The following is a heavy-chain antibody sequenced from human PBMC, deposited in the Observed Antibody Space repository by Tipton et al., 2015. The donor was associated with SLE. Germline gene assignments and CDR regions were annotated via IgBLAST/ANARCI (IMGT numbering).Heavy chain of an antibody. V-gene: IGHV4-59*01. Sequence: TLSLTCTVSGGSMNTYYWSWIRQPPGKGLEWIGYIYYSGTTNYNSSLKSRVTTSVDTSKNQFSLKLNSVTAADTAVYYCARGGPSSKWLDPWGRGTQVTVSS. J-gene: IGHJ5*02. CDR3: ARGGPSSKWLDP. D-gene: IGHD6-6*01. CDR1: GGSMNTYY. CDR2: IYYSGTT.